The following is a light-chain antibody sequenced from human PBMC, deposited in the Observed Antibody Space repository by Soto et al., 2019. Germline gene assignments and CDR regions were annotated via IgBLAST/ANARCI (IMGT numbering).Light chain of an antibody. CDR2: EVS. V-gene: IGLV2-23*02. CDR1: SSDVGSYNL. Sequence: QSVLTQPASVSGSPGQSITISCTGTSSDVGSYNLVSWYQQHPGKAPNLMIYEVSKRLLGVSNRFSGSKSGNTASLTISGLQAEDEADYYCCSYAGSSTLYVFGTGTKVTVL. J-gene: IGLJ1*01. CDR3: CSYAGSSTLYV.